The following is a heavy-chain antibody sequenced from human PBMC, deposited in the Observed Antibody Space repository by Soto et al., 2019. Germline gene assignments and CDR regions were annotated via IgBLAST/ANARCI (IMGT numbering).Heavy chain of an antibody. D-gene: IGHD6-19*01. CDR3: ARDEWLVRIYFDY. Sequence: EVQLVESGGGLVQPGGSLRLSCEASGFHFSNYWMSWVRQAPGKGLEWVANIKKDGTERYYVDSVKGRFTISRDNAKNSLYLQMNSVRDEDTAVYFCARDEWLVRIYFDYWGQGALVSVSS. J-gene: IGHJ4*02. CDR2: IKKDGTER. V-gene: IGHV3-7*01. CDR1: GFHFSNYW.